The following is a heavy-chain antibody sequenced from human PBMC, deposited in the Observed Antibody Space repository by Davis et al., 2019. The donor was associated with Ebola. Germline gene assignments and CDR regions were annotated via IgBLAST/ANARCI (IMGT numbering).Heavy chain of an antibody. Sequence: GESLKISCAASGFTFSSFGMHWVRQAPGKGLEWVAVIWYDGNNKYYAVSVKGRFTISRDNSKNSLYLQMNSLRDEDTAVYYCARGKELRYFACMDVWGQGTTVTVSS. D-gene: IGHD3-9*01. CDR2: IWYDGNNK. J-gene: IGHJ6*02. CDR1: GFTFSSFG. CDR3: ARGKELRYFACMDV. V-gene: IGHV3-33*01.